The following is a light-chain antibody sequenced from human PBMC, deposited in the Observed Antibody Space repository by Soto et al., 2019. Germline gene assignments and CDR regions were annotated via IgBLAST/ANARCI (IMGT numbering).Light chain of an antibody. CDR3: QQYCSSEFT. Sequence: EIVLTQSPGTLSLSPGERATLSCRASQSVSSSYLAWYQQKPGQAPRLLIYGASSRATGIPDRFSGSGSGTDFTLSISRREPEDFAVYYCQQYCSSEFTFGPWTKVDIK. CDR1: QSVSSSY. V-gene: IGKV3-20*01. J-gene: IGKJ3*01. CDR2: GAS.